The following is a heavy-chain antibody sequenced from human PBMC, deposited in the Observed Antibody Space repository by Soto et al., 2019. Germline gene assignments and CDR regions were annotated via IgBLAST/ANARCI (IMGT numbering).Heavy chain of an antibody. CDR2: INHSGST. CDR3: AKTMAMVRGVNGWFDP. CDR1: GGSFSGYY. J-gene: IGHJ5*02. D-gene: IGHD3-10*01. Sequence: SETLSLTCAVYGGSFSGYYWSWIRQPPGKGLEWIGEINHSGSTNYNPSLKSRVTISVDTSKNQFSLKLSSVTAADTAVYYCAKTMAMVRGVNGWFDPWGQGTLVTVS. V-gene: IGHV4-34*01.